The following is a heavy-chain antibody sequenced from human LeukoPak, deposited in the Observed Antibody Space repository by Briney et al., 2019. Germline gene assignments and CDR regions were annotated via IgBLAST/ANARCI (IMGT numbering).Heavy chain of an antibody. CDR1: GFTFSSNG. D-gene: IGHD1-14*01. J-gene: IGHJ6*04. CDR2: ISYDGSNE. CDR3: AKDVCSQVRCHRTTFYGMDV. Sequence: GRSLRLSCAASGFTFSSNGMHWVRQAPGKGLEWVAVISYDGSNEYYADSVKGRFTISRDDSKNTLYLQMNSLRAEDTAVCYCAKDVCSQVRCHRTTFYGMDVWGKGTTVTVSS. V-gene: IGHV3-30*18.